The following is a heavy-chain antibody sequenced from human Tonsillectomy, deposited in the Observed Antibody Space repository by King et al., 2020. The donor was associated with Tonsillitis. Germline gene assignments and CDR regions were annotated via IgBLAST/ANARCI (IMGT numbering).Heavy chain of an antibody. CDR2: IYYSGST. J-gene: IGHJ5*02. V-gene: IGHV4-39*01. Sequence: LQLQESGPGLVKPSETLSLTCTVSGGSISSSSYYWGWIRQPPGKGLEWIGTIYYSGSTYYNPSLKSRVTISVDTSNNQFSLKLSSVTAADTALYYCAQQAGDTAIPKRWFDPWGQGTLVTVSS. CDR3: AQQAGDTAIPKRWFDP. D-gene: IGHD5-18*01. CDR1: GGSISSSSYY.